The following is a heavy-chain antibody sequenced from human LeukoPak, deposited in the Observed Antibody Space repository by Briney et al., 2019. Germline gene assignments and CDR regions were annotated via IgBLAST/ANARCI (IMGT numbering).Heavy chain of an antibody. D-gene: IGHD3-22*01. CDR1: GFTFSSYW. V-gene: IGHV3-74*01. J-gene: IGHJ3*02. CDR3: AKGYGPYYYDSSLDI. CDR2: IKTDGSIT. Sequence: GGSLRLSCAASGFTFSSYWTCWVRQDPGKGLAWVSCIKTDGSITAYAGPVKGRFTISRDNAKNTLYLQMNSLRAEDTAVYYCAKGYGPYYYDSSLDIWGQGTMVAVSS.